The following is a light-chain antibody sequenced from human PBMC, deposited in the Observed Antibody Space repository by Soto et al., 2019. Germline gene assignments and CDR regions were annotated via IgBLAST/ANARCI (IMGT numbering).Light chain of an antibody. CDR1: QSVRNN. V-gene: IGKV3-15*01. Sequence: EIVMTQSPATLSVSPGERAKFSCRASQSVRNNLAWFQQKPGQAPRLLIYGASNRATGIPARFSGSGSGTEFTLTISRLQSEDFAVYYCQQYNNWPLTFGGGSKVEIK. CDR2: GAS. CDR3: QQYNNWPLT. J-gene: IGKJ4*01.